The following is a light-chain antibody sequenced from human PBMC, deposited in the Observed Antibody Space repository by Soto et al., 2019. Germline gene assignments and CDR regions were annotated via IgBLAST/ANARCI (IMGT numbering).Light chain of an antibody. V-gene: IGKV2-28*01. CDR3: MQALQTPPT. J-gene: IGKJ1*01. CDR2: LGS. Sequence: IVMTQSPLSLPVTPGEPASISCRSSQSLLHRNGYNYLDWYLQKPGQSPQLLIYLGSNRASGVPDRFSGSGSGTDFTLKICRVEAEDVGIYYCMQALQTPPTFGQGTKVEIK. CDR1: QSLLHRNGYNY.